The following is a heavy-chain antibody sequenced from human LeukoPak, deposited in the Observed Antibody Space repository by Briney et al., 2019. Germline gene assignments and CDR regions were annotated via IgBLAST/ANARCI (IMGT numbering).Heavy chain of an antibody. D-gene: IGHD2-2*01. CDR3: ARVGGWDCSSTSCHGFDP. CDR2: IIPIFGTA. J-gene: IGHJ5*02. CDR1: GYTFTSYY. V-gene: IGHV1-69*05. Sequence: EASVKVSCKASGYTFTSYYMHWVRQAPGQGLEWMGGIIPIFGTANYAQKFQGRVTITTDESTSTAYMELSSLRSEDTAVYYCARVGGWDCSSTSCHGFDPWGQGTLVTVSS.